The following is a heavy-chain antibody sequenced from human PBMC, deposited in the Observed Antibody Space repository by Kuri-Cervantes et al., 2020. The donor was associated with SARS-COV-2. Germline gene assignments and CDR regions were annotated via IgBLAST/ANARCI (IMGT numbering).Heavy chain of an antibody. CDR2: INHSGST. CDR1: GGSFSGYH. J-gene: IGHJ4*02. Sequence: SQTLSLTCAVYGGSFSGYHWSWIRQPPGKGLEWIGEINHSGSTNYNPSLKSRVTISVDTSKNQFSLKLSSVTAADTAVYYCARDIAVASGYYFDYWGQGTLVTVSS. D-gene: IGHD6-19*01. CDR3: ARDIAVASGYYFDY. V-gene: IGHV4-34*01.